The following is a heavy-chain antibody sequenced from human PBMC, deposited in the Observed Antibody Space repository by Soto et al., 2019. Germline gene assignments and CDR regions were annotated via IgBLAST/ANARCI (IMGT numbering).Heavy chain of an antibody. CDR1: GYTFTSYG. CDR2: ISAYNGNT. CDR3: ARVWGYDFWSGPAPYYMDV. J-gene: IGHJ6*03. D-gene: IGHD3-3*01. Sequence: ASVKVSCKASGYTFTSYGISWVRQAPGQGLEWMGWISAYNGNTNYAQKPQGRVTMTTDTSTSTAYMELRSLRSDDTAVYYCARVWGYDFWSGPAPYYMDVWGKGTTVTVSS. V-gene: IGHV1-18*01.